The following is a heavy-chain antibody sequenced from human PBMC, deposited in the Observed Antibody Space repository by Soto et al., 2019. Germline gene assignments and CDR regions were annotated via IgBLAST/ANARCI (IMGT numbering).Heavy chain of an antibody. J-gene: IGHJ4*02. V-gene: IGHV1-18*01. CDR1: GYTFTSYG. CDR2: IRAYNGNT. CDR3: ARDLPPEDL. D-gene: IGHD3-10*01. Sequence: QVQLVQSGAEVKKPGASVKVSCKASGYTFTSYGISWVRQAPGQGLEWMAWIRAYNGNTNYAQKLQGRVTMTTERPTSTAYMELRSLRPDDTAVYYCARDLPPEDLWGQGTRVTVSS.